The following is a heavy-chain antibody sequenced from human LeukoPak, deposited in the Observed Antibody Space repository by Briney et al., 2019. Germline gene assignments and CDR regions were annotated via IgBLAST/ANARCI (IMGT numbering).Heavy chain of an antibody. D-gene: IGHD3-3*01. CDR1: GYTFTSYD. CDR2: MNPNSGNT. V-gene: IGHV1-8*01. CDR3: ARGPGDTYDFWSGYFYYYYYGMDV. J-gene: IGHJ6*02. Sequence: ASVKVSCKASGYTFTSYDINWVRQATGQGLEWMGWMNPNSGNTGYAQKFQGRVTMTRNTSISTAYMELCSLRSEDTAVYYCARGPGDTYDFWSGYFYYYYYGMDVWGQGTTVTVSS.